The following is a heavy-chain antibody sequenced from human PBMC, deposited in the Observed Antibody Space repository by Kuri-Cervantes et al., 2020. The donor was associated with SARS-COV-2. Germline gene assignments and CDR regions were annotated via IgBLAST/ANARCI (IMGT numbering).Heavy chain of an antibody. CDR2: IYHSGST. CDR1: GELFSGYY. D-gene: IGHD4-23*01. V-gene: IGHV4-34*01. CDR3: ARPGGFLDV. J-gene: IGHJ6*04. Sequence: GSLRLSCAVSGELFSGYYWSWIRQSPGKGLEWIGSIYHSGSTYYNPSLKSRVTISVDTSKNQFSLKLSSVTAADTAVYYCARPGGFLDVWGKGTTVTVSS.